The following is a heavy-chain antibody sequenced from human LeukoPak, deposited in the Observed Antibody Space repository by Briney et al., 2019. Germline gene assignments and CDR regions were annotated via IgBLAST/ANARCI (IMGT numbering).Heavy chain of an antibody. Sequence: SETLSLTCAVYGGSFSGYYWSWICQPPGKGLEWIGEINHSGSTNYNPSLKSRVTISVDTSKNQFSLKLSSVTAADTAVYYCARGQGPADYWGQGTLVTVSS. CDR2: INHSGST. CDR3: ARGQGPADY. CDR1: GGSFSGYY. J-gene: IGHJ4*02. V-gene: IGHV4-34*01.